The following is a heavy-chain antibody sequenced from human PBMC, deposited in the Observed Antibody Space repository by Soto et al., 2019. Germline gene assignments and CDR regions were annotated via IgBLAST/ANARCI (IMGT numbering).Heavy chain of an antibody. CDR3: TREVWSGYYSVYYGMDV. Sequence: GGSLRLSCTASVFTFGDYAMRWVRQAPGKGLEWVGFIRSKAYGGTTEYAASVKGRFTISRDDSKSIAYLKMNSLKTEDTAVYYCTREVWSGYYSVYYGMDVWGRGTTVTVSS. J-gene: IGHJ6*02. CDR1: VFTFGDYA. D-gene: IGHD3-3*01. V-gene: IGHV3-49*04. CDR2: IRSKAYGGTT.